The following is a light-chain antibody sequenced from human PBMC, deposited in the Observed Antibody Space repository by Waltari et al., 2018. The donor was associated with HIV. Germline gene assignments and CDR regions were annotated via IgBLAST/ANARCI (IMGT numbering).Light chain of an antibody. CDR3: SSYTRSSTYV. Sequence: QSTLTQPVSVSGSPGQSITISCTGTSSDVFTYNYVSWYQQNPGRAPKLMIYEVSNRPSGVSNRFAGSKSGNTASLTISGLQAEDEADYYCSSYTRSSTYVFGTGTKVTVL. J-gene: IGLJ1*01. CDR1: SSDVFTYNY. V-gene: IGLV2-14*01. CDR2: EVS.